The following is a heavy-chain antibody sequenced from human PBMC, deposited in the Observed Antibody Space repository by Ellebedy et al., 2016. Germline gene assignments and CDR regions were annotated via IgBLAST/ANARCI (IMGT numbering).Heavy chain of an antibody. V-gene: IGHV3-20*04. J-gene: IGHJ3*01. CDR3: ATRGQQPIRDAFDV. CDR2: ISSESGSFA. D-gene: IGHD6-13*01. Sequence: GESLKISXAASGFTFDFYGMSWVRQAPGKGPEWISYISSESGSFARFADSVKGRFTISRDDASNSVFLQMTSLKEEDTAVYYCATRGQQPIRDAFDVWGQGTLVAVSS. CDR1: GFTFDFYG.